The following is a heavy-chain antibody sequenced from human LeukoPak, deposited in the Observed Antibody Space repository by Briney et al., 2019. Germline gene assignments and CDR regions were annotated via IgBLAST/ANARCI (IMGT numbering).Heavy chain of an antibody. J-gene: IGHJ4*02. D-gene: IGHD6-19*01. CDR3: ARDRDNVAGTRGYFDY. CDR1: GFIFSHHG. CDR2: IRYDGSNK. Sequence: GGSLRLSCAASGFIFSHHGMHWVRQAPGKGLEWVAFIRYDGSNKYYADSVKGRFTISRDNSKNTLYLQMNSLRAEDTAVYYCARDRDNVAGTRGYFDYWGQGTLVTVSS. V-gene: IGHV3-30*02.